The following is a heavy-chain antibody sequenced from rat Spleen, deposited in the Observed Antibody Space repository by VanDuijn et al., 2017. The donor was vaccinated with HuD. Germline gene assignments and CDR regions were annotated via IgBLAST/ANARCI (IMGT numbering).Heavy chain of an antibody. V-gene: IGHV2-30*01. CDR1: GFSLTSYN. CDR2: IWTGGST. CDR3: VRDGGELGY. J-gene: IGHJ2*01. Sequence: QVQLKESGPGLVQPSQTLSLTCTVSGFSLTSYNVHWVRQPTGKGLEWMGVIWTGGSTDYNSALKSRLSISRDTSKSQVFLKMNSLQPEDTATYYCVRDGGELGYWGQGLMVTVSS. D-gene: IGHD5-1*01.